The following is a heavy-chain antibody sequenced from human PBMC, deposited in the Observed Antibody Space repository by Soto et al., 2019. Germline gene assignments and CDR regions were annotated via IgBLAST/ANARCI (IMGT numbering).Heavy chain of an antibody. V-gene: IGHV3-11*03. J-gene: IGHJ4*02. Sequence: PGGSLRLSCAASGFSFGDSYMSWIRQSAGKGLEWLSYISGGSSYTKYVESVKGRFTISRDNARRSLFLQVNGLRADDTAIYYCAKTRVADSGYYFDHWGQGTMVTVSS. D-gene: IGHD3-10*01. CDR1: GFSFGDSY. CDR2: ISGGSSYT. CDR3: AKTRVADSGYYFDH.